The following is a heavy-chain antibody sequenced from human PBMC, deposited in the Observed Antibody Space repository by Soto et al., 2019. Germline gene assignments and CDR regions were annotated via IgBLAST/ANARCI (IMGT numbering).Heavy chain of an antibody. J-gene: IGHJ4*02. V-gene: IGHV3-NL1*01. CDR2: INSGGFST. Sequence: PGGSLRLSCAASGFTFSIHAMSWVRQAPGKGLEWVGNINSGGFSTQFADSVKGRFTISRDNSKNTLYLQMNSLRAEDTAVYYCAKDVTPYDILTGYEMGDYWGQGTLVTVSS. CDR3: AKDVTPYDILTGYEMGDY. CDR1: GFTFSIHA. D-gene: IGHD3-9*01.